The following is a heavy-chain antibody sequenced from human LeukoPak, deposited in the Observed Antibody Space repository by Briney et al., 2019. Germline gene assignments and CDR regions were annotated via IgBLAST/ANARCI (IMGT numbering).Heavy chain of an antibody. CDR2: IYTSGST. Sequence: PSETLSLTCTVSGGSISSGSYYWSWLRQPAGTGLEWIGRIYTSGSTNYNPSLKSRVTISVDTSKNQFSLKLSSVTAADTAVYYCARSLYYYYYMDVWGKGTTVTVSS. CDR1: GGSISSGSYY. J-gene: IGHJ6*03. CDR3: ARSLYYYYYMDV. V-gene: IGHV4-61*02.